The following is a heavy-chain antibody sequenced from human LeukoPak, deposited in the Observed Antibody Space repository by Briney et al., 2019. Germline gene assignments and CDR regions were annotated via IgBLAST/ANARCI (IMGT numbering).Heavy chain of an antibody. CDR1: LGTFSSYS. Sequence: GASATVSCKASLGTFSSYSISGVRQAPAQGLAWMGWIIPIFGTANYAPKFQGRVTITADESTSTAYMELSSLRSEDTAVYYCARSAVTTRWWYYGMDVWGQGTTVTVSS. J-gene: IGHJ6*02. CDR2: IIPIFGTA. V-gene: IGHV1-69*01. CDR3: ARSAVTTRWWYYGMDV. D-gene: IGHD4-17*01.